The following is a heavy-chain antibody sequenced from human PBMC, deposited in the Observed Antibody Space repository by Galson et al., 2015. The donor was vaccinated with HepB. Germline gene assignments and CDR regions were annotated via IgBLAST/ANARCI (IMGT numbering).Heavy chain of an antibody. D-gene: IGHD3-10*01. V-gene: IGHV1-69*04. J-gene: IGHJ5*02. CDR3: ARSRAYRLLWFGP. CDR2: IIPILGIA. Sequence: SVKVSCKASGGTFSSYAISWVRQAPGQGLEWMGRIIPILGIANYAQKFQGRVTITADKSTSTAYMELSSLRSEDTAVYCCARSRAYRLLWFGPWGQGTLVTVSS. CDR1: GGTFSSYA.